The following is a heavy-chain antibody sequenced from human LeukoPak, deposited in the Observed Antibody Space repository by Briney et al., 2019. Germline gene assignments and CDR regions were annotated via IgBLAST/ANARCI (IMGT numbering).Heavy chain of an antibody. Sequence: PGGSLRLSCAASGFTFSTYGMNWVRQAPGKGLEWVSLISGSGGSTYYADSVKGRFTISRDNSKNTLYLQMNSQRAEDTAVYYCAAGVRGVIIEVWGQGTLVTVSS. CDR1: GFTFSTYG. V-gene: IGHV3-23*01. D-gene: IGHD3-10*01. J-gene: IGHJ4*02. CDR2: ISGSGGST. CDR3: AAGVRGVIIEV.